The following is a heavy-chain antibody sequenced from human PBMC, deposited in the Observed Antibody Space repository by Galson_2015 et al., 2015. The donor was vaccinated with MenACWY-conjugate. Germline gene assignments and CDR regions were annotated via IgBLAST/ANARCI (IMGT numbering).Heavy chain of an antibody. CDR1: GFSFTTSG. V-gene: IGHV3-21*04. Sequence: SLRLSCAASGFSFTTSGMTWVRQAPGKGLEWVSSITGTSTYIHYADSVKGRFTISRDNARNSVSLQMNGLRAEDTAVYYCARGANIYFYSMDVWGKGTTVIVS. CDR3: ARGANIYFYSMDV. CDR2: ITGTSTYI. J-gene: IGHJ6*03. D-gene: IGHD2/OR15-2a*01.